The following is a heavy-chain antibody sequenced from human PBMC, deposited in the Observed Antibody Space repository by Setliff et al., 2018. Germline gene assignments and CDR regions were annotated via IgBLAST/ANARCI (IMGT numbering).Heavy chain of an antibody. J-gene: IGHJ6*03. CDR3: GRTMTYYYLCMDV. V-gene: IGHV4-34*01. CDR1: GGSFSGYY. Sequence: SETLSLTCAVYGGSFSGYYWTWIRQPPGKGLEWIGEINHYGSSNYDPSLKSRVTMSVDSSKNQFSLKLSSVTAADTAVYYCGRTMTYYYLCMDVWGNGTTVTVSS. CDR2: INHYGSS.